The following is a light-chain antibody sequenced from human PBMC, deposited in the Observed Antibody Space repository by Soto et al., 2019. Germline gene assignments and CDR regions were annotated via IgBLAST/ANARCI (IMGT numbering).Light chain of an antibody. CDR1: QTDSSNY. CDR2: DAF. V-gene: IGKV3-20*01. CDR3: QQYGSSHA. Sequence: EIELRQSPATQSLGTGERATLSWRASQTDSSNYLAWYQQKPGQAPRLLIYDAFSRATGIPDRFSGSGSGSDFTLTLSRLEPEDFAVYYCQQYGSSHALGQGTRLEIK. J-gene: IGKJ5*01.